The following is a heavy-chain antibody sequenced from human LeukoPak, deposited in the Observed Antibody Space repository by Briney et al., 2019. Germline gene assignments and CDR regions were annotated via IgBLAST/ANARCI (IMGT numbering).Heavy chain of an antibody. D-gene: IGHD2-15*01. J-gene: IGHJ6*03. V-gene: IGHV3-43D*03. CDR2: ISWDGGST. CDR3: ARSGINYYYYMDV. CDR1: GFTFDDYA. Sequence: GALRLSCAASGFTFDDYAMHWVRQAPGKGLEWVSLISWDGGSTYYADSVKGRFTISRDNSKNSLYLQMNSLRAEDTALYYCARSGINYYYYMDVWGKGTTVTVSS.